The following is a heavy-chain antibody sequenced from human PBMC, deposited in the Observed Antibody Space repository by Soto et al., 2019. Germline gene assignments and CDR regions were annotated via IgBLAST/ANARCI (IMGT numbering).Heavy chain of an antibody. J-gene: IGHJ3*02. CDR3: ATAVVVVAANSFDI. V-gene: IGHV1-24*01. CDR2: FDPEDGET. Sequence: EASVKVSCKVSGYTLTELSMHWVRQSPGKGLEWMGGFDPEDGETIYAQKFQGRVTMTEDTSTDTAYMELSSLRSEDTAVYYCATAVVVVAANSFDIWGQGTMVTVSS. D-gene: IGHD2-15*01. CDR1: GYTLTELS.